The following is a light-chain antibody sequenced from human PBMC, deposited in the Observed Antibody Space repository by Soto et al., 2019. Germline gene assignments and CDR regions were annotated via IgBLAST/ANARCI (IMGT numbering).Light chain of an antibody. CDR1: QSLLHSNGYNY. CDR3: MQALQTPGT. J-gene: IGKJ2*02. Sequence: DIVMTQSPLSLPVTPGEPAPISCRCSQSLLHSNGYNYLDWYLQKPGQSPQLLIYLGSNRASGVPDRFSGSESGTDFTLKISRVEAEDVGVYYCMQALQTPGTFGQGTKLEIK. CDR2: LGS. V-gene: IGKV2-28*01.